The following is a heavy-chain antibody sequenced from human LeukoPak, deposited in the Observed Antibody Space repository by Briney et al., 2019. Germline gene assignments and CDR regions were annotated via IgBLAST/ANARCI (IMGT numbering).Heavy chain of an antibody. CDR3: ARDNSVEDTAWWFDP. CDR2: INPSGGST. D-gene: IGHD4-23*01. Sequence: ASVKVSCKASGYTFTSDYMHWVPHAPGQGLEWMGIINPSGGSTSYAQKFQGRVTMTRDMSTSTDYMELSSLRSEDTAVYYCARDNSVEDTAWWFDPWGQGTLVTVSS. CDR1: GYTFTSDY. J-gene: IGHJ5*02. V-gene: IGHV1-46*01.